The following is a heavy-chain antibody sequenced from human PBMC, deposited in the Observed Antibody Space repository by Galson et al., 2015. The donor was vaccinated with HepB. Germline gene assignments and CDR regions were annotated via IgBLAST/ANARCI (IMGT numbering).Heavy chain of an antibody. CDR1: GYTFISYW. Sequence: QSGAEVKRPGESLRISCKTSGYTFISYWIGWVRQMPGKGLEWMGIIYPADSDTRYSPSFQGQVTISADKSISTAYLQWSSLKASDTAIYYCARQLFSTSSSDYWGQGTLVTVSS. CDR2: IYPADSDT. CDR3: ARQLFSTSSSDY. D-gene: IGHD6-6*01. V-gene: IGHV5-51*01. J-gene: IGHJ4*02.